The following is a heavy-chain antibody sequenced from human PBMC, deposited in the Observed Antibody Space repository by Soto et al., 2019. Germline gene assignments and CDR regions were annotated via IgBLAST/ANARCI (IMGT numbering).Heavy chain of an antibody. CDR3: ARDSCSSTSCYSGMYYYYYGMDV. CDR1: GGTFSSYA. D-gene: IGHD2-2*02. CDR2: IIPIFGTA. V-gene: IGHV1-69*13. Sequence: GASVKVSCKASGGTFSSYAISWVRQAPGQGLEWMGGIIPIFGTANYAQKFQGRVTITADESTSTAYMELSSLRSEDTAVYYCARDSCSSTSCYSGMYYYYYGMDVWGQGTTVTVSS. J-gene: IGHJ6*02.